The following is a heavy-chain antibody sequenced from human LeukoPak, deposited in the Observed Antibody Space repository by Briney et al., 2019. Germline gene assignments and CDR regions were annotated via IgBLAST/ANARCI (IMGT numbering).Heavy chain of an antibody. CDR2: ILYDGSNK. CDR1: GFTFSSYG. D-gene: IGHD6-19*01. J-gene: IGHJ4*02. V-gene: IGHV3-30*18. CDR3: AQERVASRGYFDY. Sequence: GSLRLSCAASGFTFSSYGMHWVRQAPGKGLEWVAVILYDGSNKYYADSVKGRFTISRDNSKNTLYLQMNSLRAEDTAVYYCAQERVASRGYFDYWGQGTLVTVSS.